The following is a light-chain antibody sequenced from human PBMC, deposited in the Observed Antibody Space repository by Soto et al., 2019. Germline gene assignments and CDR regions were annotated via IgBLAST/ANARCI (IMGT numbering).Light chain of an antibody. J-gene: IGKJ5*01. Sequence: EVVMTQSPATLSVSPGERATLSCRATQSVSSYLAWYQQQPGQAPRLLIYGASTRATGIPARFSGSGSGTEFTLTRSSLQSQDFAVYYCQQYSDWPLITFGQGTRLEIK. CDR1: QSVSSY. V-gene: IGKV3-15*01. CDR2: GAS. CDR3: QQYSDWPLIT.